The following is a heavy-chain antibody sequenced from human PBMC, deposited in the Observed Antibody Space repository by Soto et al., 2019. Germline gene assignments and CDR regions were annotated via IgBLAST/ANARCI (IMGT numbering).Heavy chain of an antibody. D-gene: IGHD3-10*01. CDR2: ISSSSSYI. CDR1: GFTFSSYS. J-gene: IGHJ6*02. V-gene: IGHV3-21*04. CDR3: ARVITMVRGGTYYYYGMDV. Sequence: GGSLRLSCAASGFTFSSYSMNWVRQAPGKGLEWVSSISSSSSYIYYADSVKGRFTISRDNAKNSLYLQMNSLRAEDTAVYYCARVITMVRGGTYYYYGMDVWGQGTKVTVSS.